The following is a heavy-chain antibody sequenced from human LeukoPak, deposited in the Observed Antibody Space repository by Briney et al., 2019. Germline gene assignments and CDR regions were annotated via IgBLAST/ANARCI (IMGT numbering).Heavy chain of an antibody. V-gene: IGHV3-53*01. CDR2: MYSGGHT. Sequence: GGSLRLSCAASGFTVSSNYMSWVRQAPGKGLEWVSVMYSGGHTYYADSVKGRFTISRDSSKNTLYLQMHSLRVEDTAVYYCARDHSGSSYGQDYWGQGTLVTVSS. J-gene: IGHJ4*02. CDR1: GFTVSSNY. CDR3: ARDHSGSSYGQDY. D-gene: IGHD5-18*01.